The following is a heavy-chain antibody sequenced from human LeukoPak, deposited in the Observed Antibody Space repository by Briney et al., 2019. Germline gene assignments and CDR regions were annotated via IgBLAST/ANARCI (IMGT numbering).Heavy chain of an antibody. CDR1: GGSISSYY. J-gene: IGHJ4*02. V-gene: IGHV4-59*08. CDR2: ISDIGSI. CDR3: AGHHPRNTVDF. D-gene: IGHD2/OR15-2a*01. Sequence: PSETLSLTCTVSGGSISSYYWSWIRQPPGKGLEWIAYISDIGSINYNPSLKSRVTMSLDTSKNQFSLKLSSVTAADTAVYYCAGHHPRNTVDFWGQGTLVTVSS.